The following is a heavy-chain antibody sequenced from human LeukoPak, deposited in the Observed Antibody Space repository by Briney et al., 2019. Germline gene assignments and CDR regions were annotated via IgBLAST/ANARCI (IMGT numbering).Heavy chain of an antibody. CDR2: IIPMFGGT. D-gene: IGHD3-3*01. J-gene: IGHJ6*03. V-gene: IGHV1-69*13. Sequence: SVKVSCKSSGGTFAFSWVRQTPAQGLEWIGGIIPMFGGTNYAQKFQDRVSITADASTNTVYMELSSLRSEDTAVYYCARSLFRFLEWSYRSYYYYYMDVWGKGTTVTVSS. CDR3: ARSLFRFLEWSYRSYYYYYMDV. CDR1: GGTFA.